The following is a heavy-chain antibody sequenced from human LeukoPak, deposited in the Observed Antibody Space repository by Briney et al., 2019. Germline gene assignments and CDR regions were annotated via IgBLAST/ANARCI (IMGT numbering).Heavy chain of an antibody. CDR3: ARGEVLRYFDWLLLRRNGAFDI. CDR2: IDYDGGSG. CDR1: GFTLSSYE. Sequence: GGSLRLSCTVSGFTLSSYEMSWIRQAPGKGLEWVSSIDYDGGSGHYADSVKGRFTISRDNSNNTLFLHLNSLRSEDTAVYYCARGEVLRYFDWLLLRRNGAFDIWGQGTMVTVSS. J-gene: IGHJ3*02. D-gene: IGHD3-9*01. V-gene: IGHV3-23*01.